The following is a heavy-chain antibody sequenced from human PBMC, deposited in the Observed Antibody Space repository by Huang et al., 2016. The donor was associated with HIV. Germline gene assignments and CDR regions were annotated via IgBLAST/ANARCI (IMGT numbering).Heavy chain of an antibody. J-gene: IGHJ3*01. CDR3: ARSYGSGNDFLDF. CDR1: GYTFTTFG. CDR2: ISPYNGST. D-gene: IGHD3-10*01. Sequence: QVQLVQSGTEVRKPGASVKVSCKASGYTFTTFGITWVRQDPGQGLEWMGWISPYNGSTEDEQKLRGRITMTKDTSTTTAYMELRTLTSDDTAVYYCARSYGSGNDFLDFWGQGTLVTVSS. V-gene: IGHV1-18*04.